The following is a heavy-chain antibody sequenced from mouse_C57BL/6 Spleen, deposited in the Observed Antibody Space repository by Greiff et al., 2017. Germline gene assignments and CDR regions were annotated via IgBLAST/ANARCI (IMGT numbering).Heavy chain of an antibody. CDR3: ARAQAKGWYFDV. CDR1: GYTFTSYW. V-gene: IGHV1-50*01. Sequence: QVQLQQPGAELVKPGASVKLSCKASGYTFTSYWMQWVKQRPGQGLEWIGEIDPSDSYTNYNQKFKGKATLTVDTSSSTAYMQLSCLTSEDSAVYYCARAQAKGWYFDVWGTGTTVTVSS. D-gene: IGHD3-2*02. CDR2: IDPSDSYT. J-gene: IGHJ1*03.